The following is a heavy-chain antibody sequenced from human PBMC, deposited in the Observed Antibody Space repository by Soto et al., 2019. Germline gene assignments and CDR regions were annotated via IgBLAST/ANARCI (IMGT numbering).Heavy chain of an antibody. J-gene: IGHJ4*02. Sequence: EVQPLESGGGLVQPGGSLRLSCAASGFTFSNYAVTWVRQAPGKGLEWVSTISGSGGSTYYADSVTGRFTISRDNSKNTLYLQMNSLRAEDTAVYYCAKDQGSSWYEIDYWGQGTLVTVSS. V-gene: IGHV3-23*01. CDR1: GFTFSNYA. CDR2: ISGSGGST. CDR3: AKDQGSSWYEIDY. D-gene: IGHD6-13*01.